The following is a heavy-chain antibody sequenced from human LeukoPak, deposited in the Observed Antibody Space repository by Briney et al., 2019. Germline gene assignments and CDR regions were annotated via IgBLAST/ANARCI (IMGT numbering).Heavy chain of an antibody. J-gene: IGHJ5*02. CDR2: IIPIFGTA. CDR1: GGTFSSYA. Sequence: SVNVSCKASGGTFSSYAISWVRQAPGQGLEWMGGIIPIFGTANYAQKFQGRVTITADESTSTAYMELSSLRSEDTAVYYCARALVFLTGSPGWFDPWGQGTLVTVSS. D-gene: IGHD3-9*01. V-gene: IGHV1-69*01. CDR3: ARALVFLTGSPGWFDP.